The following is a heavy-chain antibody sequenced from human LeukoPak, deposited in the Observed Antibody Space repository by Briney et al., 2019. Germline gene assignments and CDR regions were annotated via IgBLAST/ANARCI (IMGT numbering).Heavy chain of an antibody. CDR3: AKDPPRSLITFGGVIVP. D-gene: IGHD3-16*01. J-gene: IGHJ5*02. V-gene: IGHV3-30*04. Sequence: GGSLRLSCAASGFTFSSYAMHWVRQAPGKGLEWVAVISYDGSNKYYADSVKGRFTISRDNSKNTLYLQMNSLRAEDTAVYYCAKDPPRSLITFGGVIVPWGQGTLVTVSS. CDR2: ISYDGSNK. CDR1: GFTFSSYA.